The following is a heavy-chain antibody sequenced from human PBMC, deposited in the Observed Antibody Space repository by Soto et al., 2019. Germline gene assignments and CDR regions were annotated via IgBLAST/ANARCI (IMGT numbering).Heavy chain of an antibody. V-gene: IGHV1-8*01. J-gene: IGHJ4*02. CDR2: LNPNTGET. CDR1: GYTFTNFD. Sequence: GASVKVSCKASGYTFTNFDLNWVRQAPRLGLEWMGWLNPNTGETGYAQKFQGRVTMTRDTSISTTYMELSSLISEDTAVYYCVRDLADYEQFGFDYWGQGTLVTVSS. D-gene: IGHD4-17*01. CDR3: VRDLADYEQFGFDY.